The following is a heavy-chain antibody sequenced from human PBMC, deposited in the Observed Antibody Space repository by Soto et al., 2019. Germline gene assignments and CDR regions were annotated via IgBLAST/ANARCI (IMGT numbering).Heavy chain of an antibody. D-gene: IGHD2-15*01. CDR1: GFTFSSYD. CDR3: ARVNVVVVAAYYYYYMDV. Sequence: GESLKISCAASGFTFSSYDMHWVRQATGKGLEWVSAIGTAGDTYYPGSVKGRFTISRENAKNSLYLQMNSLRAGDTAVYYCARVNVVVVAAYYYYYMDVWGKGTTVTVSS. J-gene: IGHJ6*03. CDR2: IGTAGDT. V-gene: IGHV3-13*01.